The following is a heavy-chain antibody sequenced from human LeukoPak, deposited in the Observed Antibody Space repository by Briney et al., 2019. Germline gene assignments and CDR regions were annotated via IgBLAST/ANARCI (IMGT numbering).Heavy chain of an antibody. V-gene: IGHV3-74*01. CDR3: ARDLILVWTPGDDFDF. D-gene: IGHD3-16*01. CDR1: GFTFSGYW. J-gene: IGHJ4*02. CDR2: INEDASII. Sequence: RPGGSLRLSCAASGFTFSGYWMHWVRQAPGKGLEWVSRINEDASIITYADSVKGRFIISRDNTKNSLYLQMNSLRAEDTAVYYCARDLILVWTPGDDFDFWGQGTLVTVSS.